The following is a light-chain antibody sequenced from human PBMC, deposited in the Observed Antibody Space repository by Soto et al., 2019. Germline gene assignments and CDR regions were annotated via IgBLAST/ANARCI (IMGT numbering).Light chain of an antibody. J-gene: IGLJ2*01. CDR3: SSYTISSTHVV. CDR2: EVS. Sequence: QSALTQPASVSGSPGQSITISCTGTSSDVGGYNYVPWYQQHPGKAPKLMIYEVSNRPSGVSNRFSGSKSGNTASLTISGLQAEDESDYYCSSYTISSTHVVFGGGTKLTVL. CDR1: SSDVGGYNY. V-gene: IGLV2-14*01.